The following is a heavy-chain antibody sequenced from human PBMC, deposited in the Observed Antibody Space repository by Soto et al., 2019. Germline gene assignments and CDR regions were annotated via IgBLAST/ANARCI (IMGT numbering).Heavy chain of an antibody. CDR2: IYSGGTT. V-gene: IGHV3-53*01. J-gene: IGHJ4*02. CDR1: GFTVSSNY. Sequence: GGSLRLSCAASGFTVSSNYMSWVRQAPGKGLEWVSVIYSGGTTYYADSVKGRFTISRDNSKNTLYLQMNSLIAEDTAVYYCAKNPGYYYASTGYHFDYWGQGTLVTVSS. CDR3: AKNPGYYYASTGYHFDY. D-gene: IGHD3-22*01.